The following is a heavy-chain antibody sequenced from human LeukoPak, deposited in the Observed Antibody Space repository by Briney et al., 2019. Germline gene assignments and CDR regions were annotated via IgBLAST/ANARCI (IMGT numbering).Heavy chain of an antibody. D-gene: IGHD3-22*01. J-gene: IGHJ3*02. CDR3: ARDQEYYYDSSGYPNDAFDI. V-gene: IGHV3-48*03. CDR2: TSSSGSTI. CDR1: GFTFSSYE. Sequence: PGGSLRLSCAASGFTFSSYEMNWVRQAPGKGLEWVSYTSSSGSTIYYADSVKGRFTISRDNAKNSLYLQMNSLRAEDTAVYYCARDQEYYYDSSGYPNDAFDIWGQGTMVTVSS.